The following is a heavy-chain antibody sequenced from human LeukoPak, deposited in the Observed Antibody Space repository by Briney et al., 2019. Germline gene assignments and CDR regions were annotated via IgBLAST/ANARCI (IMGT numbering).Heavy chain of an antibody. CDR2: IYSDNT. J-gene: IGHJ4*02. V-gene: IGHV3-53*01. Sequence: GGSLRLSCSASGFTFSSYGMSWVRQAPGKGLEWVSFIYSDNTHYSDSVKGRFTISRDNSKNTLYLQMNSLRAEDTAVYYCARRAGAYSHPYDYWGQGTLVTVSS. CDR3: ARRAGAYSHPYDY. CDR1: GFTFSSYG. D-gene: IGHD4/OR15-4a*01.